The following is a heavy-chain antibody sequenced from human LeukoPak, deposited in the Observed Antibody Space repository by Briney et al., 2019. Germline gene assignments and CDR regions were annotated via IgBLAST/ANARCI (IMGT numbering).Heavy chain of an antibody. CDR3: ARDRPSGGSSWYLGLNY. Sequence: GASVKVSCKASGYSFTGYAMNWVRQAPGQGLEWMGWININTGKPTYAQGFTGRFVFSLDTSVSTAYLQISSLKAEDTAVYYCARDRPSGGSSWYLGLNYWGQGTLVTVSS. V-gene: IGHV7-4-1*02. CDR1: GYSFTGYA. CDR2: ININTGKP. D-gene: IGHD6-13*01. J-gene: IGHJ4*02.